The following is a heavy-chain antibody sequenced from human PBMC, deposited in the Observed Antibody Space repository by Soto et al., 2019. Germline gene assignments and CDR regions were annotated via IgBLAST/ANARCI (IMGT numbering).Heavy chain of an antibody. CDR3: ARADYEILTGSYAMDV. J-gene: IGHJ6*02. D-gene: IGHD3-9*01. CDR1: DDFISSYY. V-gene: IGHV4-4*07. CDR2: VSTSGAT. Sequence: QVQLQESGPRLVKPSETLSLTCTVSDDFISSYYWNWIRQPAGKALEWIGRVSTSGATNYNPSLESRVTMSVDTSKKQSSLKLTSVTAADTAVYFCARADYEILTGSYAMDVWGQGTTVTVSS.